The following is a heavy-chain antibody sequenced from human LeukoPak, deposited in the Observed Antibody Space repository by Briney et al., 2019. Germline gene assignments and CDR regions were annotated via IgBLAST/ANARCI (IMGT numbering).Heavy chain of an antibody. Sequence: GASVTVSFKASGGTFSSYAISWVRQAPGQGLEWMGGIIPIFGTANYAQKFQGRVTITTDESTSAAYMELSSLRSEDTAVYYCARERHSITGTTMPFYWGQGTLVTVSS. D-gene: IGHD1-14*01. J-gene: IGHJ4*02. CDR1: GGTFSSYA. V-gene: IGHV1-69*05. CDR3: ARERHSITGTTMPFY. CDR2: IIPIFGTA.